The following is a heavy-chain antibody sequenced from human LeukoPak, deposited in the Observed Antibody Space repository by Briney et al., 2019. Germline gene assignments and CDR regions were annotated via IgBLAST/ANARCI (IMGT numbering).Heavy chain of an antibody. D-gene: IGHD6-13*01. Sequence: PSETLSLTCTVSGYSISSGYYWGWIRQPPGKGLEWIGSIYHSGSTYYNPSLKSRVTISVDTSKNQFSLKLSSVTAADTAVYYCARSVGISGYWGQGNLVTVSS. CDR1: GYSISSGYY. CDR3: ARSVGISGY. J-gene: IGHJ4*02. CDR2: IYHSGST. V-gene: IGHV4-38-2*02.